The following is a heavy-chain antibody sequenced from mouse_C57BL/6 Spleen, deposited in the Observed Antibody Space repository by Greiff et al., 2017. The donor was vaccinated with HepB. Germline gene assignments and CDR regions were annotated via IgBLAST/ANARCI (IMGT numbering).Heavy chain of an antibody. V-gene: IGHV1-82*01. D-gene: IGHD2-3*01. Sequence: QVQLQQSGPELVKPGASVKISCKASGYAFSSSWMNWVKQRPGKGLEWIGRIYPGDGDTNYNGKFKGKATLTADKSSSTAYMQLSSLTSEDSAVYFCERGVFYDGYRLYSMDYWGQGTSVTVSS. CDR1: GYAFSSSW. CDR3: ERGVFYDGYRLYSMDY. CDR2: IYPGDGDT. J-gene: IGHJ4*01.